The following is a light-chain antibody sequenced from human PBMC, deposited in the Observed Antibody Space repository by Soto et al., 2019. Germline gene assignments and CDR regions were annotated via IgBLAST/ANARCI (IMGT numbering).Light chain of an antibody. J-gene: IGLJ1*01. CDR3: CSYAGSYTDV. CDR2: DVS. V-gene: IGLV2-11*01. CDR1: SRDVGGYNY. Sequence: QSALTQPRSVSGSPGQSVTISCTGTSRDVGGYNYVSWYQQHPGKAPKLTIYDVSKRPSGVPDRFSGSKSGNTASLTISGLQAEDEADYYCCSYAGSYTDVFGTGTKVTVL.